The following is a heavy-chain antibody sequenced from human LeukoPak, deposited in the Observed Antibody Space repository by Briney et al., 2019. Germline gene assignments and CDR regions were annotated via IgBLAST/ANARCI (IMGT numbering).Heavy chain of an antibody. CDR2: ITATSSST. Sequence: PGGSLRLSCAASGFTFSSYGMSWVRQAPGKGLEWVSAITATSSSTHDADSVQGRFTISRDNSKNTLYLQMNSLRPEDTAIYYCAKDRKAGLYGDYLHYWGQGTLVTVSS. CDR1: GFTFSSYG. D-gene: IGHD4-17*01. V-gene: IGHV3-23*01. J-gene: IGHJ4*02. CDR3: AKDRKAGLYGDYLHY.